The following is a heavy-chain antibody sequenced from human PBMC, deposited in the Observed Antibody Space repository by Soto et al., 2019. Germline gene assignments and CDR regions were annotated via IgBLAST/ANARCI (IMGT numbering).Heavy chain of an antibody. J-gene: IGHJ4*02. Sequence: QLQLQESGSGLVKPSQTLSLTCAVSGGSISSGGYSWSWIRQPPGKGLEWIGYIYHSGSTYYNPSLKSRVSTAVDRSKNQFSLKLSSVTAADTAVYYCAAGGGLPRYYWGQGTLVTVSS. CDR2: IYHSGST. CDR1: GGSISSGGYS. V-gene: IGHV4-30-2*01. CDR3: AAGGGLPRYY. D-gene: IGHD1-26*01.